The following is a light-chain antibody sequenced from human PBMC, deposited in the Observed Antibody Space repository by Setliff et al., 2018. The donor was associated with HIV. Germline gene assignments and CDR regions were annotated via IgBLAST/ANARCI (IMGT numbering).Light chain of an antibody. Sequence: QSALTQPASVSGSPGQSITISCTGTSSDIGGYNYVSWYQQLPGKAPNLMIFQLINRPSGVSNRFSGSKSGNTASLTISGLQAEDEADYYCSASRPSRTLVVFGTGTKVTVL. V-gene: IGLV2-14*01. J-gene: IGLJ1*01. CDR3: SASRPSRTLVV. CDR1: SSDIGGYNY. CDR2: QLI.